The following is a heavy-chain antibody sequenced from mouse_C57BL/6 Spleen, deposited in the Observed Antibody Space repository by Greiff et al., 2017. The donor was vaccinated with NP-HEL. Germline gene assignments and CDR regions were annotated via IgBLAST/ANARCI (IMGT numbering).Heavy chain of an antibody. J-gene: IGHJ3*01. CDR1: GYTFTSYW. Sequence: QVQLQQPGAELVKPGASVKVSCKASGYTFTSYWMHWVKQRPGQGLEWIGRIHPSDSDTNYNQKFKGKATLTVDKSSSTAYMQLSSLTSEDSAVYYCARADLFYYGSSYAWFAYWGQGTLVTVSA. CDR2: IHPSDSDT. CDR3: ARADLFYYGSSYAWFAY. V-gene: IGHV1-74*01. D-gene: IGHD1-1*01.